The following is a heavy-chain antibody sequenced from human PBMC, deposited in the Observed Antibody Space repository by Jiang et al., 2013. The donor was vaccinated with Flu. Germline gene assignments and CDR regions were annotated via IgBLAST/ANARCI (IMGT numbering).Heavy chain of an antibody. CDR2: ISAYNGNT. D-gene: IGHD3-22*01. CDR3: ARGYYDSSGYYNY. V-gene: IGHV1-18*01. Sequence: LEWMGWISAYNGNTNYAQKLQGRVTMTTDTSTSTAYMELRSLRSDDTAVYYCARGYYDSSGYYNYRGQGTLVTVSS. J-gene: IGHJ4*02.